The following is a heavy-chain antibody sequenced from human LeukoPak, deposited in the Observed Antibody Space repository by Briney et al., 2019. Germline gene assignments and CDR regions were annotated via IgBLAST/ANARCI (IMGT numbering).Heavy chain of an antibody. J-gene: IGHJ2*01. Sequence: SETLSLTCNVAGVSISSYYWSWIRQPPGKGLEWIGYIYYSGSTNSNSSLKSRVTTSVDTSKNQFPLKLSSVTAADTAVYYCARTFGRGPRYFDLWGRGTLVTVSS. CDR1: GVSISSYY. CDR2: IYYSGST. V-gene: IGHV4-59*01. D-gene: IGHD3-16*01. CDR3: ARTFGRGPRYFDL.